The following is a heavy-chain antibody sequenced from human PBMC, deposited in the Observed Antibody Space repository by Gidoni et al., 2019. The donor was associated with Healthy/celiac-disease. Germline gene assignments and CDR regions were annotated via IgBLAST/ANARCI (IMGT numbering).Heavy chain of an antibody. J-gene: IGHJ6*02. V-gene: IGHV4-59*01. CDR3: ARSRIRVISSWSSRTDYYYGMDV. D-gene: IGHD6-13*01. CDR2: IYYSGST. Sequence: QVQLQESGPGLVKPSETLSLTCTVSGGSISSYYWSWIRQPPGKGLEWIGYIYYSGSTNYNPSLKSRVTISVDTSKNQFSLKLSSVTAADTAVYYCARSRIRVISSWSSRTDYYYGMDVWGQGTTVTVSS. CDR1: GGSISSYY.